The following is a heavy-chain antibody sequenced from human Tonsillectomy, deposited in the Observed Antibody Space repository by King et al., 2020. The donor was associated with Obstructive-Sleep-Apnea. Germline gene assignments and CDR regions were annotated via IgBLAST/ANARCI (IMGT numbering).Heavy chain of an antibody. V-gene: IGHV3-23*04. CDR2: ITGSGGST. D-gene: IGHD5-24*01. Sequence: VQLVESGGTLVQPGGSLRLSGAASPLTANNYAMTWVRQSPGKGLEWVSSITGSGGSTYHAEYLKGRFAISRHKSKNTRNLQMNSLRADDTAVYYCAKGVDGHNWRDLDQWGQGTLVTVSS. CDR1: PLTANNYA. CDR3: AKGVDGHNWRDLDQ. J-gene: IGHJ5*02.